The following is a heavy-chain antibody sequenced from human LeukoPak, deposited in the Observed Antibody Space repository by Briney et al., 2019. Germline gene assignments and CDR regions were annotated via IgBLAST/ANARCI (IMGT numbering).Heavy chain of an antibody. CDR2: IYYSGST. Sequence: AETLSLTCTVSSGSIRSYYWSWIRQPPGKGLEWIGYIYYSGSTNYNPSLKSRVTISVDTSKNQFSLKLSSVTAADTAVYYCARDGTAAGDFDYWGQGTLVTVSS. CDR1: SGSIRSYY. D-gene: IGHD6-13*01. J-gene: IGHJ4*02. V-gene: IGHV4-59*01. CDR3: ARDGTAAGDFDY.